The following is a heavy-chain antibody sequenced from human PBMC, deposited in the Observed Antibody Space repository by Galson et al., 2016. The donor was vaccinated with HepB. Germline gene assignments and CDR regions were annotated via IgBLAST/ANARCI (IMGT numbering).Heavy chain of an antibody. CDR2: IDNSGNT. V-gene: IGHV4-31*03. D-gene: IGHD1-1*01. CDR1: GGSISSGGYY. J-gene: IGHJ4*02. Sequence: TLSLTCTVAGGSISSGGYYWSWIRQHPGKGLEWIGYIDNSGNTYYNPSLKRRVTISVDTSKNQFSLKMTSVTAADTAAYYCARDRGALPGYRGYFDTWGQGTLVTVSS. CDR3: ARDRGALPGYRGYFDT.